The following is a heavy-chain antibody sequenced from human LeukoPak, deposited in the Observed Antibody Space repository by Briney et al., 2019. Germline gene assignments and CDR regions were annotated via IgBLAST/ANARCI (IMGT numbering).Heavy chain of an antibody. V-gene: IGHV1-18*01. CDR1: GYTFTSYG. Sequence: GASVKVSCKASGYTFTSYGISWVRQAPGQGLEWMGWISAYNGNTNYAQKLQGRVTMTTDTSTSTAYMELRSLRSDDTAVYYCARGLSGSSWFISVDYYGMDVWGQGTTVTVSS. CDR2: ISAYNGNT. J-gene: IGHJ6*02. CDR3: ARGLSGSSWFISVDYYGMDV. D-gene: IGHD6-13*01.